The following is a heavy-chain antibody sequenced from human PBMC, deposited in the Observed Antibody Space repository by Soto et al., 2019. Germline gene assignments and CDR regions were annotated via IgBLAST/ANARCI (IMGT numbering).Heavy chain of an antibody. CDR1: GFTFSSYG. V-gene: IGHV3-30*18. CDR2: ISYDGSNK. J-gene: IGHJ3*02. D-gene: IGHD4-4*01. Sequence: GGSLRLSCAASGFTFSSYGMHWVRQAPGKGLEWVAVISYDGSNKYYADSVKGRFTISRDNSKNTLYLQMNSLRAEDTAVYYCAKDGDAYSNYDAFDIWGQGTMVTVSS. CDR3: AKDGDAYSNYDAFDI.